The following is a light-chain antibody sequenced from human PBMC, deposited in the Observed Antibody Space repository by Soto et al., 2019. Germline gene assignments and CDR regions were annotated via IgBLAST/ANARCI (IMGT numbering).Light chain of an antibody. Sequence: QSALTQPASVSGSPGQSITISCTGTSSDVGGYNYVSWYQQHPGKAPKLMIYEVSNRPSGFSNRFSGSKSGNTASLTISGLQAEDEADYYCSSYTSSSTLDYVFGTGTKLTVL. CDR1: SSDVGGYNY. CDR2: EVS. CDR3: SSYTSSSTLDYV. V-gene: IGLV2-14*01. J-gene: IGLJ1*01.